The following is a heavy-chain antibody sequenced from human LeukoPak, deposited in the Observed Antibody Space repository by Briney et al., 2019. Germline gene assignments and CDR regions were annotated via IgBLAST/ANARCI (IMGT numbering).Heavy chain of an antibody. Sequence: SQTLSLTCAISGDSVSSNSAAWNWIRQSPSRGLEWLGRTYYRSKGYKDYAVAVKSRITIHPHTSQNQFSLHLNSVTPEATAVYYCARGEAIGYSSSFVHDAFDIWGQGTMVTVSS. CDR3: ARGEAIGYSSSFVHDAFDI. CDR2: TYYRSKGYK. J-gene: IGHJ3*02. V-gene: IGHV6-1*01. D-gene: IGHD6-6*01. CDR1: GDSVSSNSAA.